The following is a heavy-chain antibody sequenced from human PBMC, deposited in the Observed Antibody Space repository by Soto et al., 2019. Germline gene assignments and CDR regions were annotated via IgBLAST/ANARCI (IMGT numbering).Heavy chain of an antibody. D-gene: IGHD5-18*01. CDR2: IYYSGST. CDR1: GGSISSYY. Sequence: QVQLQESDPGLVKPSETLSLTCTDSGGSISSYYWSWIRQPPGKGLEWIGYIYYSGSTNYNPSLKSRVTISVDTSKNQISLKLSSVTAADTAVYYCARTLYSYGPRFDYWGQGTLVTVSS. J-gene: IGHJ4*02. CDR3: ARTLYSYGPRFDY. V-gene: IGHV4-59*01.